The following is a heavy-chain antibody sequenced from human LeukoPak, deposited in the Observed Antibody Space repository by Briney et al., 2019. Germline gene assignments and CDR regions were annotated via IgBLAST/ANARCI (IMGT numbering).Heavy chain of an antibody. D-gene: IGHD3-10*01. CDR1: GYTFTSYG. CDR3: ARDNYYGSGPAPGDSLWFSCCYYYYGMDV. V-gene: IGHV1-18*01. CDR2: ISAYNGNT. J-gene: IGHJ6*02. Sequence: ASVKVSCKASGYTFTSYGISWVRQAPGQGLEWMGWISAYNGNTNYAQKLQGRVTMTTDTSTSTAYMELRSLRSDDTAVYYCARDNYYGSGPAPGDSLWFSCCYYYYGMDVWGQGTTVTVSS.